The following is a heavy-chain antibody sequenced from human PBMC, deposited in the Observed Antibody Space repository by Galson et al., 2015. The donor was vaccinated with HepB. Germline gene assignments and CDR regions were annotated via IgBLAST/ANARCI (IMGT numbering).Heavy chain of an antibody. Sequence: SLRLSCAASGFTFSSYAMSWVRQAPGKGLEWVSAISGSGGSTYYADSVKGRFTISRDNSKNTLYLQMNSLRAEDTAVYYCAKDGIVGATRMLCYFDYWGQGTLVTVSS. CDR1: GFTFSSYA. CDR2: ISGSGGST. D-gene: IGHD1-26*01. CDR3: AKDGIVGATRMLCYFDY. J-gene: IGHJ4*02. V-gene: IGHV3-23*01.